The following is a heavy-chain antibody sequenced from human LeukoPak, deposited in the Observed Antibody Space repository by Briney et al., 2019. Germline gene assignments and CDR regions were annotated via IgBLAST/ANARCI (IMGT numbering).Heavy chain of an antibody. CDR2: IIPIFGTA. J-gene: IGHJ3*02. Sequence: SVKVSCKASGGTFISYAISWVRQAPGQGLEWMGGIIPIFGTANYAQKFQGRVTITADKSTSTAYMELSSLRSEDTAVYYCARAIHGGNSDAFDIWGQGTMVTVSS. D-gene: IGHD4-23*01. CDR1: GGTFISYA. V-gene: IGHV1-69*06. CDR3: ARAIHGGNSDAFDI.